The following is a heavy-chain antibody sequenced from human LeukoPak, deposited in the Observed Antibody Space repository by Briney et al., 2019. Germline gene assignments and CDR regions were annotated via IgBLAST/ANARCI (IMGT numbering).Heavy chain of an antibody. CDR1: GFTFSSYG. Sequence: QTGGSLRLSCAASGFTFSSYGMHWVRQAPGKGLEWVAFIRYDGSDKYYADSVKGRFTISRDNSKNTLYLQMNSLRAEDTAMYYCARDIKIYGDFNWFDPWGQGTLVTVSS. CDR2: IRYDGSDK. CDR3: ARDIKIYGDFNWFDP. V-gene: IGHV3-30*02. J-gene: IGHJ5*02. D-gene: IGHD4-17*01.